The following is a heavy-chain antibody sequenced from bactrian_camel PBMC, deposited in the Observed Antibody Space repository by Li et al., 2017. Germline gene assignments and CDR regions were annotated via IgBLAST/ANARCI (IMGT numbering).Heavy chain of an antibody. V-gene: IGHV3S40*01. CDR2: ISTGGGAT. Sequence: DVQLVESGGGSVQAGGSLTLSCAVSGLTWSYCHMAWFRQAPGKEREGVAAISTGGGATLYLDSVKGRFTMSQDNAKNTVTLHMNNLKFEDTAMYYCAARTWRAWSGESWLTLTGYDYWGQGTQVTVS. CDR3: AARTWRAWSGESWLTLTGYDY. D-gene: IGHD6*01. CDR1: GLTWSYCH. J-gene: IGHJ4*01.